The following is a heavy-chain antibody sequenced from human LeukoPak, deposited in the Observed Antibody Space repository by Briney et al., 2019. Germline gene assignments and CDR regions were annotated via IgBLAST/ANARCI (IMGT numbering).Heavy chain of an antibody. CDR1: GFTFSSYG. Sequence: GRSLRLSCAASGFTFSSYGMHWVRQAPGKGLEWVSYMSSSGSTIYYADSVTGRFTISRDNAENSLYLQMNSLRAEDTAVYYCARDHRRGSDDAFDIWGQGTMVTVSP. J-gene: IGHJ3*02. V-gene: IGHV3-48*04. CDR2: MSSSGSTI. CDR3: ARDHRRGSDDAFDI. D-gene: IGHD1-26*01.